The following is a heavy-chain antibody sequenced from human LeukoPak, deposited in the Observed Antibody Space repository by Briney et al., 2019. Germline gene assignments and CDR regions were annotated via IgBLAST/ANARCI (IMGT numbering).Heavy chain of an antibody. D-gene: IGHD6-13*01. Sequence: SETLSLTCSVSGASISRYYWSWIRQPPGKGLEWIGYFHHSGNTNYSPSLSSRITMSVDTSKNQFSLRLNSVTAADTAIYYCVRRAAALDSWGQGTLVTVSS. CDR3: VRRAAALDS. V-gene: IGHV4-59*12. CDR2: FHHSGNT. CDR1: GASISRYY. J-gene: IGHJ4*02.